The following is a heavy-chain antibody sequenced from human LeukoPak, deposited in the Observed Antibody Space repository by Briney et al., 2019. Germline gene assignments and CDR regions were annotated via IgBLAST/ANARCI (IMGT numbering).Heavy chain of an antibody. CDR1: GFTFSSHW. CDR2: INQDGSEK. J-gene: IGHJ4*02. CDR3: ARGYFDWLPHFDY. Sequence: GGSLRLSCAASGFTFSSHWMSWVRQAPGKGLERVANINQDGSEKYYVDSVKGRFTISRDNARNSLYLQMNSLKAEDTAVYYCARGYFDWLPHFDYWGQGTLVTVSS. D-gene: IGHD3-9*01. V-gene: IGHV3-7*01.